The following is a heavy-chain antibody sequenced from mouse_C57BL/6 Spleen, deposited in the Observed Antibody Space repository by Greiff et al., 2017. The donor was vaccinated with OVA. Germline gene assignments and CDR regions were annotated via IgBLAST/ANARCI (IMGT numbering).Heavy chain of an antibody. CDR2: IHPNSGST. CDR3: ARPYYYGGYYAMDY. Sequence: QVQLQQPGAELVKPGASVKLSCKASGYTFTSYWMHWVKQRPGQGLEWIGMIHPNSGSTNYNEKFKSKATLTVDKSSSTAYMQLSSLTSEDSAVEYCARPYYYGGYYAMDYWGQGTSVTVSS. CDR1: GYTFTSYW. J-gene: IGHJ4*01. V-gene: IGHV1-64*01. D-gene: IGHD1-1*01.